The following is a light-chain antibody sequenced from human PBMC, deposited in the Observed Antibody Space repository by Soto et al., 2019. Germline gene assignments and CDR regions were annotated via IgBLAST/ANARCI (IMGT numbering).Light chain of an antibody. CDR3: QQYSNYRT. Sequence: SRVAKSHFPLSPSIAARAAMICRANENINSYLAWYQQKPGNAPKLLINHASNLESGVPPRFSGRGSGTEFILTISSLQPDYSATYYRQQYSNYRTFGQGTKVDIK. J-gene: IGKJ1*01. CDR1: ENINSY. CDR2: HAS. V-gene: IGKV1-5*02.